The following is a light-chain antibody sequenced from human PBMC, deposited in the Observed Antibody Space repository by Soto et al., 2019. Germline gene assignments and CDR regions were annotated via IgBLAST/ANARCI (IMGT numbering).Light chain of an antibody. CDR2: GAS. Sequence: EIVLTQSPGTLSLSPGERATLSCRASQSVSSSYLAWYQQKPGQAPRLLIYGASSRATGIPDRFSGSGSGTDFTLTISSLQPEDFATYYCQQADFLPLTFGGGTKVEIK. CDR3: QQADFLPLT. CDR1: QSVSSSY. V-gene: IGKV3-20*01. J-gene: IGKJ4*01.